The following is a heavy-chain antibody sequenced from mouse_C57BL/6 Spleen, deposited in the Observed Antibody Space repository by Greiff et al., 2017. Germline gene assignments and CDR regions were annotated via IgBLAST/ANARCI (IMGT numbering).Heavy chain of an antibody. V-gene: IGHV2-2*01. D-gene: IGHD3-1*01. CDR1: GFSLTSYG. CDR2: IWSGGST. J-gene: IGHJ3*01. Sequence: VQLQQSGPGLVQPSQCLSITCTVSGFSLTSYGVHWVRQSPGKGLEWLGVIWSGGSTDYYADFISRLSISKDNSKSQVFCKMNSLQADDTAIYYCARNLGGFFAYWGQGTLVTVSA. CDR3: ARNLGGFFAY.